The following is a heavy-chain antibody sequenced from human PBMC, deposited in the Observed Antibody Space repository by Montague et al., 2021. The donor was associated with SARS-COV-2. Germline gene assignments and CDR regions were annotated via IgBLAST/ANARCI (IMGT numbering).Heavy chain of an antibody. V-gene: IGHV4-34*01. CDR2: INQCGRT. CDR3: ARRGSSVWGVTVSAELDY. CDR1: GGSFSGYY. J-gene: IGHJ4*02. D-gene: IGHD3-10*01. Sequence: SETLSLTCAVYGGSFSGYYWSWIRQPPAKGLERIGEINQCGRTNNNPSLKSRVIISVDTSKNQFSLKLSAVTAADTAVYYCARRGSSVWGVTVSAELDYWGQGILVIVSS.